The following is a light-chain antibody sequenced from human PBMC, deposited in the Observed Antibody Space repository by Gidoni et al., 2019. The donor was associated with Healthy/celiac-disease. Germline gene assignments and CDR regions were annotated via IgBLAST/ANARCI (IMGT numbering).Light chain of an antibody. CDR1: QSVSSSY. Sequence: EIVFTQSLGTLSLSPGERATLSCRASQSVSSSYLAWYQQKPSKAPRLRIYDASSRATGIPDRLSGSGSGTDFTLTISSLEHEDFAVYYCQKYGTSPTFXGXTKVEIK. CDR2: DAS. CDR3: QKYGTSPT. J-gene: IGKJ4*01. V-gene: IGKV3-20*01.